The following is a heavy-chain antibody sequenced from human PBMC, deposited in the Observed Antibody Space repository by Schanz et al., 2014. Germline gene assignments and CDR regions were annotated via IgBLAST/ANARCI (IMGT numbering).Heavy chain of an antibody. Sequence: QVQLVQSGAELRKPGTSAKVSCKTSGYTFSNDDINWVRQAPGQGLEWMGWINPNSGDTNYAQKCQGWVTMTRDTSISTAYMEVSRLKSDDTAVYYCARLSVAGRPHVNYWYFDLWGRGTLVTVSS. CDR1: GYTFSNDD. CDR2: INPNSGDT. D-gene: IGHD6-19*01. J-gene: IGHJ2*01. V-gene: IGHV1-2*04. CDR3: ARLSVAGRPHVNYWYFDL.